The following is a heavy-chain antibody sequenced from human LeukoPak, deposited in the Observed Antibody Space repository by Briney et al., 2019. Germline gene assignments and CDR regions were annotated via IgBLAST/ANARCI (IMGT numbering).Heavy chain of an antibody. D-gene: IGHD6-19*01. Sequence: ASVKVSCKASGYTFTSYAMHWVRQAPGQRLEWMGWINACNGNTKYSQEFQGRVTITRDTSTSTAYMELRSLRSEDMAVYYCARDGGESAVAGTNNYHGMDVWGQGTTVTVSS. CDR1: GYTFTSYA. V-gene: IGHV1-3*03. J-gene: IGHJ6*02. CDR2: INACNGNT. CDR3: ARDGGESAVAGTNNYHGMDV.